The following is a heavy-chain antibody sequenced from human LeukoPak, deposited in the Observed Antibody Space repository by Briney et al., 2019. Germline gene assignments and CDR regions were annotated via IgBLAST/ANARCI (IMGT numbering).Heavy chain of an antibody. CDR1: GGSFSGYY. V-gene: IGHV4-34*01. Sequence: SETLSLTCAVYGGSFSGYYWSWIRQPPGKGLEWIGEINHSGSTNYNPSLKSRVTISVDTSKNQFSLKLSSVTAADTAVYYCARLRGYSYGFHYYYDMDVWGQGTTVTVSS. D-gene: IGHD5-18*01. CDR2: INHSGST. CDR3: ARLRGYSYGFHYYYDMDV. J-gene: IGHJ6*02.